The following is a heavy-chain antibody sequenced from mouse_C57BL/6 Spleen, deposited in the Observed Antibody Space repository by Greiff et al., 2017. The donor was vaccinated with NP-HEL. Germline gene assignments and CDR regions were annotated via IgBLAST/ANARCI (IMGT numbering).Heavy chain of an antibody. V-gene: IGHV1-82*01. CDR1: GYAFSSSW. Sequence: QVQLKQSGPELVKPGASVKISCKASGYAFSSSWMNWVKQRPGKGLEWIGRIYPGDGDTNYNGKFKGKATLTADKSSSTAYMQLSSLTSADSAVYFCATYDYDVGYWGQGTTLTVSS. CDR3: ATYDYDVGY. J-gene: IGHJ2*01. D-gene: IGHD2-4*01. CDR2: IYPGDGDT.